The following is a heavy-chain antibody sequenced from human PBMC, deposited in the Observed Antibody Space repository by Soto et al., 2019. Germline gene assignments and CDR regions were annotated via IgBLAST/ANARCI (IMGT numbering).Heavy chain of an antibody. CDR1: GFAVGGYA. D-gene: IGHD6-13*01. CDR2: IRSKAYGYAT. J-gene: IGHJ6*02. V-gene: IGHV3-49*03. CDR3: TSWIAAAAGYYYGMDV. Sequence: SLRLSCTAAGFAVGGYAMSLFRQAPGKGLEWVGFIRSKAYGYATAHAAPVKGRFTISRDDSKNTAYLQMNSLKTEDTAVYYCTSWIAAAAGYYYGMDVWGQGTTVTVSS.